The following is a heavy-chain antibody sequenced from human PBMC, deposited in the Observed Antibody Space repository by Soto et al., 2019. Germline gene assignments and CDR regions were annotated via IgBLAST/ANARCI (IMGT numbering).Heavy chain of an antibody. V-gene: IGHV4-31*02. Sequence: IRQHTGKGLEWIGYIYYSGSTYYNPSLKSRVTISVDTSKNQFSLKLSSVTAADTAVYYCARVYCSSTSCYSGDNWFDPWGQGSLVTVSS. J-gene: IGHJ5*02. CDR2: IYYSGST. CDR3: ARVYCSSTSCYSGDNWFDP. D-gene: IGHD2-2*02.